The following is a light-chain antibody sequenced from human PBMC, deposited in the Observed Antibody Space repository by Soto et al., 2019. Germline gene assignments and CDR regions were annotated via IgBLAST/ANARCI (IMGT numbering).Light chain of an antibody. J-gene: IGKJ1*01. V-gene: IGKV3-15*01. CDR3: QHYNTWPWT. CDR2: GAS. Sequence: EIVMTQSPATLSVSPGERATLSCRASQSVSSNLAWYQQKPGQAPRLVIYGASTRATGIPDRFSGSGSGTEFTLTISSLQSEDFALYYCQHYNTWPWTFGQGTEVEIK. CDR1: QSVSSN.